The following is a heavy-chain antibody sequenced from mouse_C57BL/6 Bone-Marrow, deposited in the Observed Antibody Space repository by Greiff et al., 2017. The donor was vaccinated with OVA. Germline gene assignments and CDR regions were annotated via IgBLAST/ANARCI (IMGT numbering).Heavy chain of an antibody. Sequence: QVQLQQSGAELARPGASVKLSCKASGYTFTSYGISWVKQRTGQGLEWIGEIYPRSGNTYYNEQFKGKATLTADKSSSTAYMELRSLTSEDSAVYFCARGRYSMPLAYWGQGTLVTVSA. D-gene: IGHD2-10*02. J-gene: IGHJ3*01. CDR2: IYPRSGNT. CDR3: ARGRYSMPLAY. CDR1: GYTFTSYG. V-gene: IGHV1-81*01.